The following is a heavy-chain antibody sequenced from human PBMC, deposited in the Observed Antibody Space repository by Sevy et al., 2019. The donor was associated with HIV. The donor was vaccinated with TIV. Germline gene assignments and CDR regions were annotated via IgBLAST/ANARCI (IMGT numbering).Heavy chain of an antibody. V-gene: IGHV3-9*01. J-gene: IGHJ3*01. Sequence: GGSLRLSCAASGFTFDEYAMHWVRQAPGKGLEWVAGISSKSGSIGYVDSVKGRFTISRDNAKNEVFLQMNSLRAEDTGVYYCARGAYDVWGQGTTVTVSS. CDR1: GFTFDEYA. CDR3: ARGAYDV. CDR2: ISSKSGSI.